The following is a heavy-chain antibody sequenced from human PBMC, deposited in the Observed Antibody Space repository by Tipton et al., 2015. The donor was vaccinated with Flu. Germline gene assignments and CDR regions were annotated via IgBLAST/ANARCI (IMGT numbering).Heavy chain of an antibody. CDR1: GFTVSSNY. D-gene: IGHD3-10*01. Sequence: SLRLSCAASGFTVSSNYMSWVRQAPGKGLEWVSVIYSGGSTYYADSVKGRFTISRHNSKNTLYLQMNSLRAEDTAVYYCAREGYGSGSYYKKDDAFDIWGQGTMVTVSS. CDR3: AREGYGSGSYYKKDDAFDI. J-gene: IGHJ3*02. V-gene: IGHV3-53*04. CDR2: IYSGGST.